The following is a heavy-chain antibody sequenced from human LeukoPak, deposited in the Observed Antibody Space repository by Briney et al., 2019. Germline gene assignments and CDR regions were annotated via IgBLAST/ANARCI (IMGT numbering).Heavy chain of an antibody. D-gene: IGHD4-23*01. V-gene: IGHV3-48*03. CDR1: GFTFSSYE. CDR3: ASSLSRLRWLTGQFDY. Sequence: PGGSLRLSCAASGFTFSSYEMNWVRQAPGKGLEWVSYISSSGSTIYYADSVKGRFTISRDNAKNSLYLQMNSLRAEDTAVYYCASSLSRLRWLTGQFDYWGQGTLVTVSS. CDR2: ISSSGSTI. J-gene: IGHJ4*02.